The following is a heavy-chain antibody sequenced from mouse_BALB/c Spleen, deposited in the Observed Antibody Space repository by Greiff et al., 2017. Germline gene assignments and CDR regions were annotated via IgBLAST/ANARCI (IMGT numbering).Heavy chain of an antibody. CDR2: ISSGGSYT. D-gene: IGHD2-14*01. J-gene: IGHJ3*01. Sequence: EVHLVESGGGLVKPGGSLKLSCAASGFTFSSYAMSWVRQSPEKRLEWVAEISSGGSYTYYPDTVTGRFTISRDNAKNTLYLEMSSLRSEDTAMYYCARGTQYDGFAYWGQGTLVTVSA. CDR3: ARGTQYDGFAY. CDR1: GFTFSSYA. V-gene: IGHV5-9-4*01.